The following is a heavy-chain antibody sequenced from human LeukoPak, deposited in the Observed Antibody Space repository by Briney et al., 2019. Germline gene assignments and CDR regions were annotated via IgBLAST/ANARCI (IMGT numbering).Heavy chain of an antibody. Sequence: SETLSLTCTVSGGSISGSYWHWIRQPPGKGLEWVGYINYSCSTNYNPSLKSRVTISVDTSKNQFSLRLNSVTAADTAVYYCARRTYSSSWYFDYWGQGTLVTVSS. CDR3: ARRTYSSSWYFDY. CDR1: GGSISGSY. V-gene: IGHV4-59*08. D-gene: IGHD6-13*01. J-gene: IGHJ4*02. CDR2: INYSCST.